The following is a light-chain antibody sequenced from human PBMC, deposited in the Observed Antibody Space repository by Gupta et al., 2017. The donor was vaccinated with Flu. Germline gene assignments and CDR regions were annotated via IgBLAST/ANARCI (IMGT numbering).Light chain of an antibody. V-gene: IGKV3-15*01. CDR3: QHQNNCPYT. CDR2: GAS. CDR1: QSVSSY. J-gene: IGKJ2*01. Sequence: PVSLSVSRGERATLSCRASQSVSSYLVWYQQKPGQAPRLLIYGASTRDSGVPARFSGSGSGTEFTLTISSRQSEDFAVYYCQHQNNCPYTFGQGTKMEIK.